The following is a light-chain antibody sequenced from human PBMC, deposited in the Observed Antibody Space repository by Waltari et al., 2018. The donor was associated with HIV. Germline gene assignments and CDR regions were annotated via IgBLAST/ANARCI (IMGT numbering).Light chain of an antibody. CDR1: QTIRTN. CDR2: AAS. CDR3: QHSRT. J-gene: IGKJ1*01. Sequence: EIQMTQSPPSASASVGDRATITCWTRQTIRTNLNWYQHKPGKAPKLLIYAASSLQSGVPSRFSGGGAGTDFTLTITSLQPEDFTTYYCQHSRTFGQGTKVE. V-gene: IGKV1-39*01.